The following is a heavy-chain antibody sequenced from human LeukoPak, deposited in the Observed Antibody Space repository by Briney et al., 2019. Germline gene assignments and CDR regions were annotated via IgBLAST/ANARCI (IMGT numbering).Heavy chain of an antibody. D-gene: IGHD1-26*01. CDR3: AGPVGATTPIPYYYMDV. Sequence: PGGSLRLSCAASGFTFSNYSMNWVRQAPGKGLEWVSSISSSSSYIYYADSLKGRFTISRDNAKNSLYLQMNSLRAEDTAVYYCAGPVGATTPIPYYYMDVWGKGTTVTVSS. V-gene: IGHV3-21*01. CDR2: ISSSSSYI. CDR1: GFTFSNYS. J-gene: IGHJ6*03.